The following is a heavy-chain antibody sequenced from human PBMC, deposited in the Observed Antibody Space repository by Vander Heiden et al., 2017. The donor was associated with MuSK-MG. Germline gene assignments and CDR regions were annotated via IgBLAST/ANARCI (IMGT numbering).Heavy chain of an antibody. CDR2: FDPEAGET. V-gene: IGHV1-24*01. J-gene: IGHJ6*03. Sequence: QVQLVQSGAAVKKPGASVEVSCKVSGFALIELSMHWVRQAPGEGLEWRGSFDPEAGETIYAQKFQGRVTMTEDTSTDTAYMELSSLRSEDTAVYYCVSSNYDLAMDVWGKGTTVTVSS. D-gene: IGHD3-3*01. CDR1: GFALIELS. CDR3: VSSNYDLAMDV.